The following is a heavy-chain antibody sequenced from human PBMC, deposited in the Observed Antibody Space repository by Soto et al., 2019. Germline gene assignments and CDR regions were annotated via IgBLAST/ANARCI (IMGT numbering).Heavy chain of an antibody. CDR1: SDSITSYY. J-gene: IGHJ5*02. CDR3: ARLNPYCSSTTCGEPGWFDP. Sequence: SETLYLTCTVSSDSITSYYWSWIRQSPGKGLEWIGYIFYSGSTNYNPSLKSRVTTSVDTSKNQFSLKLRSVTAADTAVYYCARLNPYCSSTTCGEPGWFDPWGQGTPVTVSS. V-gene: IGHV4-59*08. CDR2: IFYSGST. D-gene: IGHD2-2*01.